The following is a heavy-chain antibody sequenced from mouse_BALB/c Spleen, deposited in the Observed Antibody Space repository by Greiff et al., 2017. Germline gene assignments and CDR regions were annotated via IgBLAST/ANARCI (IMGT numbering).Heavy chain of an antibody. CDR3: ARGGYYYAMDY. CDR2: IWGDGST. J-gene: IGHJ4*01. V-gene: IGHV2-6-7*01. CDR1: GFSLTGYG. Sequence: VQRVESGPGLVAPSQSLSITCTVSGFSLTGYGVNWVRQPPGKGLEWLGMIWGDGSTDYNSALKSRLSISKDNSKSQVFLKMNSLQTDDTARYYCARGGYYYAMDYWGQGTSVTVSS.